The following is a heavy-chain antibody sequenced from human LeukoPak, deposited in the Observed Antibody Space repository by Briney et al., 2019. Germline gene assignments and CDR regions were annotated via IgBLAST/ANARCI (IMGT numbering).Heavy chain of an antibody. D-gene: IGHD1-26*01. J-gene: IGHJ6*02. V-gene: IGHV1-8*01. CDR2: MNPNSGST. CDR1: GYTFTSYD. Sequence: ASVKVSCKASGYTFTSYDINWVRRATGQGLEWMGWMNPNSGSTGYAQKFQGRVTMTRNTSISTAYMELSSLRSEDTAVYYCARDKMGATDYYYYGMDVWGQGTTVTVSS. CDR3: ARDKMGATDYYYYGMDV.